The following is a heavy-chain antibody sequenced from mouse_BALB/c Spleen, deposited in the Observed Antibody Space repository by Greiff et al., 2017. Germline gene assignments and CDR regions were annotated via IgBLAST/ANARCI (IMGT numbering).Heavy chain of an antibody. V-gene: IGHV5-17*02. J-gene: IGHJ2*01. CDR1: GFTFSSFG. CDR2: ISSGSSTI. Sequence: EVMLVESGGGLVQPGGSRKLSCAASGFTFSSFGMHWVRQAPEKGLEWVAYISSGSSTIYYADTVKGRFTISRDNPKNTLFLQMTSLRSEDTAMYYCARSGGYDPRFDYWGQGTTLTVSS. D-gene: IGHD2-2*01. CDR3: ARSGGYDPRFDY.